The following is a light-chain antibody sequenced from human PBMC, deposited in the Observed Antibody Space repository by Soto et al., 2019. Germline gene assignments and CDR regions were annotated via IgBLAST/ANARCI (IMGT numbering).Light chain of an antibody. Sequence: EMELTQSPPTLSLSTGERATLSCGASHSFSSSYLAWYQQKPGLAPRLLIFDAFSRAAGIPDRFSGSGSGTELTLTISRLEPADFAVYYCKQYGSSPRTFGQGTHVEIK. CDR1: HSFSSSY. V-gene: IGKV3D-20*01. CDR3: KQYGSSPRT. CDR2: DAF. J-gene: IGKJ1*01.